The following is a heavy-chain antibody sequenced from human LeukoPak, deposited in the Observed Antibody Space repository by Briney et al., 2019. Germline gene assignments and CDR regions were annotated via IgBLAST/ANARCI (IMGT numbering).Heavy chain of an antibody. D-gene: IGHD6-19*01. CDR2: ISVYSGET. CDR1: GYTFDSYG. J-gene: IGHJ5*02. CDR3: ARGTSGWYWLDP. Sequence: GASVKVSCKASGYTFDSYGITWVRQAPGQGLEWMGWISVYSGETDSAQNVKGGVTMTTDTSTTTAYLELGGLTSDDTAVYYCARGTSGWYWLDPWGQGTLVIVS. V-gene: IGHV1-18*01.